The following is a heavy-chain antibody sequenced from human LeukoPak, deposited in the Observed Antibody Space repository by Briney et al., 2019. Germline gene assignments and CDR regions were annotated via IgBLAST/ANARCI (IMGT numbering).Heavy chain of an antibody. CDR1: GGSISSSSYY. CDR2: IYYSGST. CDR3: AREATRPIVGATTGYFDY. V-gene: IGHV4-39*07. J-gene: IGHJ4*02. D-gene: IGHD1-26*01. Sequence: PSETLSLTCTVSGGSISSSSYYWGWIRQPPGKGLEWIGSIYYSGSTYYNPSLKSRVTMSIDTSKKQFSLRLRSVTAADTAVYYCAREATRPIVGATTGYFDYWGQGTLVTVSS.